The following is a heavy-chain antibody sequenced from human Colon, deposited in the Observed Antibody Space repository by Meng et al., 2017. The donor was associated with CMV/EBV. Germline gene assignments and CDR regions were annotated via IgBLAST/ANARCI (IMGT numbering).Heavy chain of an antibody. Sequence: LSCAASGFTFSTYWMNWVRQAPGKGLVWVSRINTDGTGTYYADSVKGRFTISRDNAKNTLYLQMNSLRPEDTAVYYCATAMAGVADYWGPGTLVTVSS. CDR1: GFTFSTYW. V-gene: IGHV3-74*01. D-gene: IGHD6-19*01. J-gene: IGHJ4*02. CDR3: ATAMAGVADY. CDR2: INTDGTGT.